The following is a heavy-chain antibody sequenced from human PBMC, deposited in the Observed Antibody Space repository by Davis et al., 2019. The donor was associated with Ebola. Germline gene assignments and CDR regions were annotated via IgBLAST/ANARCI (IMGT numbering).Heavy chain of an antibody. CDR3: AKQRGVGAIDYDY. Sequence: GGSLRLSCAASGFTFSIYGMYWVRQAPGKGLEWVAVISYDGSNKYYADSVKGRFTTFRDNPKNTLYLQMNSLRADDTAVYYCAKQRGVGAIDYDYWGRGTVVTVSS. D-gene: IGHD1-26*01. CDR2: ISYDGSNK. J-gene: IGHJ4*02. V-gene: IGHV3-33*05. CDR1: GFTFSIYG.